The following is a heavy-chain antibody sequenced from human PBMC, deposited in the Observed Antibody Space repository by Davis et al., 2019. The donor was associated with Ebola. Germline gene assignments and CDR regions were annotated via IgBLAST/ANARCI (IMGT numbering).Heavy chain of an antibody. D-gene: IGHD6-13*01. V-gene: IGHV4-34*01. CDR3: ANNRGSSSWYPEYYFDY. CDR2: INHSGST. CDR1: GYSISSGYY. Sequence: PSETLSLTCAVSGYSISSGYYWSWIRQPPGKGLEWIGEINHSGSTNYNPSLKSRVTISVDTSKNQFSLKLSSVTAADTAVYYCANNRGSSSWYPEYYFDYWGQGTLVTVSS. J-gene: IGHJ4*02.